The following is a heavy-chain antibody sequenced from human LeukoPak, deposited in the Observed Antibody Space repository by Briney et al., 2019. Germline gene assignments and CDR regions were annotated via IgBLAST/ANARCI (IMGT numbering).Heavy chain of an antibody. V-gene: IGHV3-38-3*01. CDR2: ISGGST. J-gene: IGHJ4*02. D-gene: IGHD3-10*01. Sequence: PGGSLRLSCAASGFTVSSNEMSWVRQAPGKGLEWVSSISGGSTYYADSRKGRFTISRDNSKNTLHLQMNSLRAEDTAVYYCARERAGELLDYWGQGTLVTVSS. CDR1: GFTVSSNE. CDR3: ARERAGELLDY.